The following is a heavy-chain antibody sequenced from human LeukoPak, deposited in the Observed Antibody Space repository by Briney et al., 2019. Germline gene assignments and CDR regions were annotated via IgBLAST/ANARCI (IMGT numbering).Heavy chain of an antibody. CDR1: GDSVSTSH. CDR2: IHHSRNT. CDR3: ARDRGVYDSSGARQPFYFDC. D-gene: IGHD3-22*01. J-gene: IGHJ4*02. Sequence: SETLSLTRSVSGDSVSTSHWSWIRQPPGKGLEGVGYIHHSRNTNYNPSLKSRVTTVDTSKNQFSLKLSSVTAADTAVYYCARDRGVYDSSGARQPFYFDCWGQGALVTVSS. V-gene: IGHV4-59*02.